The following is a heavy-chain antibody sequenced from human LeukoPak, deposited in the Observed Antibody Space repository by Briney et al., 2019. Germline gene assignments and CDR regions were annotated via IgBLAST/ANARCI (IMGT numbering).Heavy chain of an antibody. CDR1: GFTFSSYG. CDR3: AKDPSSGWLYFDY. CDR2: ISYDGSNK. V-gene: IGHV3-30*18. Sequence: PSGGSLRLSCAASGFTFSSYGMHWVRQAPGKGLEWVAVISYDGSNKYYADSVKGRFTISRDNSKNTLYLQMNSLRAEDTAVYYCAKDPSSGWLYFDYWGQGTLVTVSS. J-gene: IGHJ4*02. D-gene: IGHD6-19*01.